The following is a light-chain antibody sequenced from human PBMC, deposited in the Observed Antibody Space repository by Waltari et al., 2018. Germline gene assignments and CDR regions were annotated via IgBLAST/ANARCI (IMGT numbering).Light chain of an antibody. Sequence: QTVVTQEPSVSVSPGGTVTLTCGLNSGSVSRSRYPAWYRQTPGQPPRRLIYNTDTRAFVIPPRFFCSILENNAALTIAQAQADDECDYFCLFDLGGGIWVFGGGTKLT. CDR1: SGSVSRSRY. CDR3: LFDLGGGIWV. J-gene: IGLJ3*02. V-gene: IGLV8-61*01. CDR2: NTD.